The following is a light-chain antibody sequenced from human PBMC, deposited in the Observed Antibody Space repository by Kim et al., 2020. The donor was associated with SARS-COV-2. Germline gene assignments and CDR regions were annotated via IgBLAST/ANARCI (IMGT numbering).Light chain of an antibody. Sequence: SYELTQPPSVSVSPGQTATIACSRDKLGIKYASWYQQKPGQSPILVIFQDRKRPSGIPERFSGSNSGNTVTLTISGTQAMDEADYYCQAWDSSTNWVFGG. CDR3: QAWDSSTNWV. V-gene: IGLV3-1*01. CDR1: KLGIKY. CDR2: QDR. J-gene: IGLJ3*02.